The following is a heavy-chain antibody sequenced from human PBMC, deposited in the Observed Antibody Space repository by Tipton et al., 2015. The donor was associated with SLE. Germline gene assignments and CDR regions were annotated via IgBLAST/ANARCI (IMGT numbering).Heavy chain of an antibody. V-gene: IGHV4-34*01. J-gene: IGHJ3*02. Sequence: TLSLTCTVSGGSISGYYWSWIRQPPGKGLEWIGEINHSGSTNYNPSLKSRVTISVDTSKNQFSLKLSSVTAADTAVYYCAIEWATNAFDIWGQGTMVTVSS. D-gene: IGHD1-26*01. CDR2: INHSGST. CDR3: AIEWATNAFDI. CDR1: GGSISGYY.